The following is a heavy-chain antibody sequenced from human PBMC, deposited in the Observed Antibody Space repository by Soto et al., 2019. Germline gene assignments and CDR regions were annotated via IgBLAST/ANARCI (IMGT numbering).Heavy chain of an antibody. CDR1: GDTFKNCV. CDR2: IIPIFGTT. V-gene: IGHV1-69*01. CDR3: AAELGFGKLSVV. J-gene: IGHJ6*02. Sequence: QVQVVQSGVEVRRPGSSVKVSCKASGDTFKNCVISWVRQAPGQGLEWMGGIIPIFGTTDFAQRFQGRLTITTDESTTTAYMELSRLRSEDTATYYCAAELGFGKLSVVWGQGTTVIVSS. D-gene: IGHD3-10*01.